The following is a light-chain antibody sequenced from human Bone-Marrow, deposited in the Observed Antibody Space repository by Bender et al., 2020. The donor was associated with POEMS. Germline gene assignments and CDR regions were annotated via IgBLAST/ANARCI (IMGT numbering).Light chain of an antibody. V-gene: IGLV2-14*01. CDR1: SSDVGGYNH. J-gene: IGLJ2*01. CDR3: AAYTGTTVV. CDR2: DVS. Sequence: QSALTQPASVSGSPGQSISISCTGTSSDVGGYNHVSWYQQYPGKAPKLMIYDVSHWPSGVSHRFLGSKSGNTASLTIPGLQADDEADYYCAAYTGTTVVFGGGTKLTVL.